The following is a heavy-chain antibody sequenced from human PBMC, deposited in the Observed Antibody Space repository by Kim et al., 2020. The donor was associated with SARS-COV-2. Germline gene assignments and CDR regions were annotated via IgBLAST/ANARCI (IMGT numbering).Heavy chain of an antibody. CDR3: ANHYDSTGYWIYFDY. CDR1: GFTFSSYA. V-gene: IGHV3-23*03. J-gene: IGHJ4*02. CDR2: IYSGGTST. D-gene: IGHD3-22*01. Sequence: GGSLRLSCAASGFTFSSYAMSWVRQVPGKGLEWVSVIYSGGTSTYYADAVKGRFTISKDNSKNTLYLQLNSVRAADTAVYYCANHYDSTGYWIYFDYWGQGTLVTVSS.